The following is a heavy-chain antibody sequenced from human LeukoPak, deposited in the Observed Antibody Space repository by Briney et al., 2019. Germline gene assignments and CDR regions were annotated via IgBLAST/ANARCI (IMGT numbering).Heavy chain of an antibody. CDR3: AKAGYINYYAYYHMDV. CDR1: GFTFSSYA. Sequence: GGSLRLSCAASGFTFSSYAMGWVRQAPGKGLEWVSSISGSGGSTYYADSVKGRFTISRDNSKSTLYLQMNSLRAGDTALYYCAKAGYINYYAYYHMDVWGKGTTVTVSS. CDR2: ISGSGGST. D-gene: IGHD3-9*01. J-gene: IGHJ6*03. V-gene: IGHV3-23*01.